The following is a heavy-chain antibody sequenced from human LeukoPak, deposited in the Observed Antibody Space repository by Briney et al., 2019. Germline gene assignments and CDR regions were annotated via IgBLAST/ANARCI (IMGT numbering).Heavy chain of an antibody. CDR3: ARDPYCSSTSCYLDY. CDR1: EYTFSGYY. D-gene: IGHD2-2*01. Sequence: ASVKVSRKTSEYTFSGYYIHWVRQAPGQGLEWMGWINPNSGGTNYAQKFQGRVTMTRDTSISTAYMELSRLRSDDTAVYYCARDPYCSSTSCYLDYWGQGTLVTVSS. J-gene: IGHJ4*02. CDR2: INPNSGGT. V-gene: IGHV1-2*02.